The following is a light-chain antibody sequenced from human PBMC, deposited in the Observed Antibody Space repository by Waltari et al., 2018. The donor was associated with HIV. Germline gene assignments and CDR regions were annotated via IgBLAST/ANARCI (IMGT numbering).Light chain of an antibody. J-gene: IGKJ4*01. CDR1: QDISNY. V-gene: IGKV1-33*01. Sequence: IQMTQSPTPLPASVGDRVTITCQASQDISNYLNWYQQKPGKAPKLLIYDASNLETGVPSRFRGSGSGTVFTFTISSLQPEDIATYYCQQYDSLPLTFGGGTKVEIK. CDR2: DAS. CDR3: QQYDSLPLT.